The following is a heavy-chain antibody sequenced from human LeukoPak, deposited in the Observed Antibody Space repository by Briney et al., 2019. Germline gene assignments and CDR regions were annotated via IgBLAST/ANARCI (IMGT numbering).Heavy chain of an antibody. CDR2: IIPILGIA. V-gene: IGHV1-69*04. CDR1: GGTFSSYA. J-gene: IGHJ6*02. Sequence: ASVKVSCKASGGTFSSYAISWVRQAPGQGLEWMGRIIPILGIANYAQKFQGRVTMTTDTSTSTAYMELRSLRSDDTAVYYCARARGYCSSTSCPSYYYYGMDVWGQGTTVTVSS. D-gene: IGHD2-2*01. CDR3: ARARGYCSSTSCPSYYYYGMDV.